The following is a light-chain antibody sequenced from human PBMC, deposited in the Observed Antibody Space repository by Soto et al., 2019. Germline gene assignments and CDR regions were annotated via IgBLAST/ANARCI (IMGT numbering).Light chain of an antibody. CDR2: GAS. Sequence: EIVMTQSPATLFVSPGERATLSCRASQSVSSNLAWYQQKPGQAPRLLIYGASTRATGIPARFSGSGSGTEFTLTISSLQSEDFAVYYCQQYNNWPPWTCGQGTKVDIK. V-gene: IGKV3-15*01. CDR1: QSVSSN. J-gene: IGKJ1*01. CDR3: QQYNNWPPWT.